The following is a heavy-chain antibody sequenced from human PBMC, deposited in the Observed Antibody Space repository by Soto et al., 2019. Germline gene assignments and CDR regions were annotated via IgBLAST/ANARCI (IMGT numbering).Heavy chain of an antibody. V-gene: IGHV3-30*18. CDR2: ISYDGSNK. CDR3: AKDTGIAARPSYYYGMDV. D-gene: IGHD6-6*01. CDR1: GFTFSSYG. J-gene: IGHJ6*04. Sequence: QVQLVESGGGVVQPGRSLRLSCAASGFTFSSYGMHWVRQAPGKGLEWVAVISYDGSNKYYADSVKGRFTISRDNSKNTLYLQMNSLRAEDTAVYYCAKDTGIAARPSYYYGMDVWGKGTTVNVSS.